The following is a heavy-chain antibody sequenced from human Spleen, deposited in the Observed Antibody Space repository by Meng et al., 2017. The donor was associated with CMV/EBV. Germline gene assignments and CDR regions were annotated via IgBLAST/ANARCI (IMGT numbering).Heavy chain of an antibody. J-gene: IGHJ4*02. V-gene: IGHV3-9*01. CDR3: AKGRSGSSTSCSNY. D-gene: IGHD2-2*01. CDR1: GFTFDDYS. CDR2: INYNSGNI. Sequence: GGSLRLSCAASGFTFDDYSMHWVRQAPGKGLEWVSGINYNSGNIGYVDSVKGRFTISRDNSKNTLHLQINSLTAEDTAVYYCAKGRSGSSTSCSNYWGQGTLVTVSS.